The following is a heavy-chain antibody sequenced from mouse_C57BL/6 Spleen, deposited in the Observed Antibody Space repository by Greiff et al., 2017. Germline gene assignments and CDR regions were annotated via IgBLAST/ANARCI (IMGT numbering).Heavy chain of an antibody. D-gene: IGHD2-3*01. V-gene: IGHV1-22*01. Sequence: VQLQQSGPELVKPGASVKMSCKASGYTFTDYNMHWVKQSHGKSLEWIGYINPNNGGTSYNQKFKGKATLTGNKSSSTAYMELRSLTSEASAVYYCARNRGYFDWYFDVWGTGTTVTVSS. CDR2: INPNNGGT. J-gene: IGHJ1*03. CDR3: ARNRGYFDWYFDV. CDR1: GYTFTDYN.